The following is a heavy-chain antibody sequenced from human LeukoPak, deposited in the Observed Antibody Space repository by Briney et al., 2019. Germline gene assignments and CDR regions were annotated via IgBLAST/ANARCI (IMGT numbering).Heavy chain of an antibody. D-gene: IGHD5-18*01. J-gene: IGHJ5*02. CDR3: AREYNNWFDP. Sequence: PGGSLRLSCAASGFTFSSYEMNWVRQAPGKGLEWVLYISSSGSTIYYADSVKGRFTISRDNAKNSLYLQMNSLRAEDTAVYYCAREYNNWFDPWGQGTLATVSS. CDR2: ISSSGSTI. V-gene: IGHV3-48*03. CDR1: GFTFSSYE.